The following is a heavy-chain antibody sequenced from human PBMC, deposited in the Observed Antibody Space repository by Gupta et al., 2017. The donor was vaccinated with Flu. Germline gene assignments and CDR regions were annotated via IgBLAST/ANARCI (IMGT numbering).Heavy chain of an antibody. V-gene: IGHV3-9*01. CDR1: GFTFDDYA. Sequence: EVQLVESGGGLVQPGRSLRLSCAASGFTFDDYAMHWVRQAPGKGLEWVSGISWNSGSIGYADSVKGRFTISRDNAKNSLYLQMNSLRDEDTALYYCAKDGKYSSSGVLDYWGQGTLVTVSS. D-gene: IGHD6-19*01. J-gene: IGHJ4*02. CDR3: AKDGKYSSSGVLDY. CDR2: ISWNSGSI.